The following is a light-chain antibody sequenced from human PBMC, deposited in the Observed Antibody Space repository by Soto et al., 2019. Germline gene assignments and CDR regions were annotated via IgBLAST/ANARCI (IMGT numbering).Light chain of an antibody. CDR2: DVS. Sequence: QSALTQPRSVSGSPGQSVTISCTGTSSDVGDYNYVSWYQPHPGKAPKLMIYDVSKRPSGVPDRFSGSKSGNTASLTISGLQAEDEADYYCCSYAGSYTWVFGGGTKLTVL. J-gene: IGLJ3*02. CDR1: SSDVGDYNY. CDR3: CSYAGSYTWV. V-gene: IGLV2-11*01.